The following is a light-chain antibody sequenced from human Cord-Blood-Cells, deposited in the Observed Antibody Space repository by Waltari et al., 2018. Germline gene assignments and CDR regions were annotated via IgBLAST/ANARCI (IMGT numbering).Light chain of an antibody. Sequence: DIQMTQSPSSLPASVVDRVTITCRASQSISSYLNCYQQKPGKAPKLLIYAASSLQSGVPSRFSGSGSGTDFTLTISSLQPEDFATYYCQQSYSTPFTFGPGTKVDIK. CDR3: QQSYSTPFT. J-gene: IGKJ3*01. CDR2: AAS. V-gene: IGKV1-39*01. CDR1: QSISSY.